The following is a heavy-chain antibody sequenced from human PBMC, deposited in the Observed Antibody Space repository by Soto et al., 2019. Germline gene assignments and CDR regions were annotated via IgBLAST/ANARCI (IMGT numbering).Heavy chain of an antibody. CDR1: GYSFTSYW. V-gene: IGHV5-10-1*01. D-gene: IGHD4-17*01. CDR2: IDPSDSYT. CDR3: ARQLFYGDYAFNLYGMDV. Sequence: GESLRISCKGSGYSFTSYWISWVRQMPGKGLEWMGRIDPSDSYTNYSPSFQGHVTISADKSISTAYLQWSSLKASDTAMYYCARQLFYGDYAFNLYGMDVWGQGTTVTV. J-gene: IGHJ6*02.